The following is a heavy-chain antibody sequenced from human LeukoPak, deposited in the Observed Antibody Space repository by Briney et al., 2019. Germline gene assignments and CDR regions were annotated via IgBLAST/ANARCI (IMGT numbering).Heavy chain of an antibody. CDR3: ARAARPKGNWFDP. CDR2: ISYDGSNK. V-gene: IGHV3-30*01. Sequence: GGFLRLSCAASGFTFSSYAMHWVRQAPGKGLEWVAVISYDGSNKYYADSVKGRFTISRDNSKNTLYLQMNSLRAEDTAVYYCARAARPKGNWFDPWGQGTLVTVSS. J-gene: IGHJ5*02. CDR1: GFTFSSYA. D-gene: IGHD6-6*01.